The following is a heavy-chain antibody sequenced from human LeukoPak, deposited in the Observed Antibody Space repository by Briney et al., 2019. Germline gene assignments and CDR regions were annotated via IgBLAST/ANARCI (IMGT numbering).Heavy chain of an antibody. Sequence: GGSLRLSCTASGFTFNTYTMNWVRQAPGKGLEWVSSISYTSGNIFYADSVKGRFTISRDNAKNSLYLQMNSLRAEDTAVYYCANYGWLGGPHTIWGQGTLVTVSS. J-gene: IGHJ4*02. V-gene: IGHV3-21*01. CDR2: ISYTSGNI. D-gene: IGHD3-16*01. CDR1: GFTFNTYT. CDR3: ANYGWLGGPHTI.